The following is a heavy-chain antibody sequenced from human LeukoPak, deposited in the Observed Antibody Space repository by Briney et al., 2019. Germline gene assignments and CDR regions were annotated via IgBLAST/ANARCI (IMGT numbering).Heavy chain of an antibody. D-gene: IGHD3-16*01. Sequence: SGTLSLTCAVSGGSISSSNWWTWVRQPPGKGLEWIGEIYHSGSTNYNPSLKSRLTISVDTSKNQFSLNLTSVTAADTAIYYCARSRGLRWGVRFFDIWGQGTLVTVSS. V-gene: IGHV4-4*02. J-gene: IGHJ3*02. CDR1: GGSISSSNW. CDR2: IYHSGST. CDR3: ARSRGLRWGVRFFDI.